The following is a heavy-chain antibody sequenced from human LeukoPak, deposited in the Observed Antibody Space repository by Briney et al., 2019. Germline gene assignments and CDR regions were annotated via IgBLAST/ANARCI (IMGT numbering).Heavy chain of an antibody. Sequence: ASVKVSCKASGYTFTSYDINWVRQATGQGPEWMGWMNPNSGNTGYAQKFQGRVTITRNTSISTAYMELSSLRSEDTAVYYCARGGGGSYGDYYYYYYMDVWGKGTTVTVSS. CDR3: ARGGGGSYGDYYYYYYMDV. CDR2: MNPNSGNT. CDR1: GYTFTSYD. J-gene: IGHJ6*03. V-gene: IGHV1-8*03. D-gene: IGHD1-26*01.